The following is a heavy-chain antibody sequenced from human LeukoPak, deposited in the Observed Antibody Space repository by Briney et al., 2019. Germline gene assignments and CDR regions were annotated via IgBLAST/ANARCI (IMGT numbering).Heavy chain of an antibody. Sequence: GGSLRPSCSASGFTFSIYSMHWVRQAPGKGLEYVSAISSNGGSTYYADSVKGRFTISRDNSKNTLFLQMSSLRVEDTAVYYCVKDVTSGSYEGHWGQGTLVTVSS. V-gene: IGHV3-64D*09. CDR2: ISSNGGST. J-gene: IGHJ4*02. D-gene: IGHD1-26*01. CDR1: GFTFSIYS. CDR3: VKDVTSGSYEGH.